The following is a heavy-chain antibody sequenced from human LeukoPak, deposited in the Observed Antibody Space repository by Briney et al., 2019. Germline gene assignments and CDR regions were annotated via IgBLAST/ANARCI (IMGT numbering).Heavy chain of an antibody. J-gene: IGHJ4*02. CDR3: ARGSMVAQRGYFDY. CDR2: IVPIFGTT. D-gene: IGHD2-15*01. V-gene: IGHV1-69*06. CDR1: GGTFTTSD. Sequence: SVKVSCKASGGTFTTSDISWVRQAPGQGFEWMGKIVPIFGTTNYAQKFQGRVRITADKSTSTAYMELSSLRSEDTAVYYCARGSMVAQRGYFDYWDQAILVTVSS.